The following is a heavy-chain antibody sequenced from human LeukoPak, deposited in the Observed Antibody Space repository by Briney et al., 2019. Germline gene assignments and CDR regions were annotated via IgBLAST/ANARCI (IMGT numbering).Heavy chain of an antibody. D-gene: IGHD1-26*01. CDR3: ARGRGATTLYYYYYMDV. V-gene: IGHV3-21*01. CDR2: ISSSSSYI. Sequence: PGGSLRLSCAASGFTFSSYSMNWVRQAPGKGLEWVSSISSSSSYIYYADSVKGRFTISRDNAKNSLYLQMNSLRAEDTAVYYCARGRGATTLYYYYYMDVWGKGTTVTISS. J-gene: IGHJ6*03. CDR1: GFTFSSYS.